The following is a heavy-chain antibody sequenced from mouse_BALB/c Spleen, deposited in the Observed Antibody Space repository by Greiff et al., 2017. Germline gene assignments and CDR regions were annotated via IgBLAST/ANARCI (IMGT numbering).Heavy chain of an antibody. Sequence: VQVVESGPGLVAPSQSLSITCTVSGFSLTSYGVHWVRQPPGKGLEWLGVIWAGGSTNYNSALMSRLSISKDNSKSQVFLKMNSLQTDDTAMYYCARNYYGSSYGYFDYWGQGTTLTVSS. D-gene: IGHD1-1*01. V-gene: IGHV2-9*02. J-gene: IGHJ2*01. CDR1: GFSLTSYG. CDR3: ARNYYGSSYGYFDY. CDR2: IWAGGST.